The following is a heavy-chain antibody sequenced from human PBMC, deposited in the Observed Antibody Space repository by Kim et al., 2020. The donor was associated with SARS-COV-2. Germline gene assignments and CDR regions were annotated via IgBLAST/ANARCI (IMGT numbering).Heavy chain of an antibody. CDR2: TYYRSKWYN. J-gene: IGHJ4*02. Sequence: SQTLSLTCAISGDSVSSNSAAWNWIRQSPSRGLEWLGRTYYRSKWYNDYAVSVKSRITTNPDTSKNQFSLQLNSVTPEDTAVYYCARDQGPRVIAGFYYFDYWGQGTLVTVSS. D-gene: IGHD6-13*01. CDR1: GDSVSSNSAA. CDR3: ARDQGPRVIAGFYYFDY. V-gene: IGHV6-1*01.